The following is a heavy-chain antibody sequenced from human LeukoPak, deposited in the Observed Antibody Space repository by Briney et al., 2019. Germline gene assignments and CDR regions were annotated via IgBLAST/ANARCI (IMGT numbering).Heavy chain of an antibody. Sequence: GGSLRLSCAASGFTVSSNYMSWVRQAPGKGLEWVSFIYSGGSTYYADSVKGGFTISRINSKNTLYLQMNRLTSKETAVSYCARRQSDNPYYVGMDGWGQGTT. CDR2: IYSGGST. CDR3: ARRQSDNPYYVGMDG. J-gene: IGHJ6*01. V-gene: IGHV3-66*02. D-gene: IGHD2/OR15-2a*01. CDR1: GFTVSSNY.